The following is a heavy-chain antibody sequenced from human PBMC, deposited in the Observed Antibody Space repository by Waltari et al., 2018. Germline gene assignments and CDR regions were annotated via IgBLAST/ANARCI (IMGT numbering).Heavy chain of an antibody. D-gene: IGHD3-3*01. CDR2: IYHSGST. V-gene: IGHV4-30-2*01. J-gene: IGHJ5*02. CDR1: GGSISSGGYS. CDR3: ARNLNRDFWSGYHFDWFDP. Sequence: QLQLQESGSGLVKPSQTLSLTCAVSGGSISSGGYSWRWIRQPPGKGLEWIGYIYHSGSTYYNPSLKSRVTISVDRSKNQFSLKLSSVTAADTAVYYCARNLNRDFWSGYHFDWFDPWGQGTLVTVSS.